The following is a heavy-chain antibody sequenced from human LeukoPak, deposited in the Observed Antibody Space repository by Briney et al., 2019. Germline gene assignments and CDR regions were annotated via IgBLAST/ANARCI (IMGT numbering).Heavy chain of an antibody. J-gene: IGHJ4*02. Sequence: GVSLRLFCGASGFTVSSSYMSWVRQAPGKGLEWVSVSYSGGSTYYADSVKGRFTISRDNSKNTLYLQMNSPRAEDTAVYYCARAAPGIAAAAYWGQGTLVTVSS. V-gene: IGHV3-66*01. CDR3: ARAAPGIAAAAY. CDR2: SYSGGST. D-gene: IGHD6-13*01. CDR1: GFTVSSSY.